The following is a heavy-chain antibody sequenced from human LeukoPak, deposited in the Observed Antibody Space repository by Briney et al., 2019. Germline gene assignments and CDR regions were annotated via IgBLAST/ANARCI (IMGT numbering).Heavy chain of an antibody. J-gene: IGHJ3*02. Sequence: TGGSLRLSCAASGFTFSSYAMSWVRQAPGKGLEWVSDISGSGGSTYYADSVKGRFTITRDNSKNTLYLQMNSLRAEDTAVYYCAKYGYSGGWYGSDAFDIWGQGTMVTVSS. D-gene: IGHD6-19*01. V-gene: IGHV3-23*01. CDR3: AKYGYSGGWYGSDAFDI. CDR1: GFTFSSYA. CDR2: ISGSGGST.